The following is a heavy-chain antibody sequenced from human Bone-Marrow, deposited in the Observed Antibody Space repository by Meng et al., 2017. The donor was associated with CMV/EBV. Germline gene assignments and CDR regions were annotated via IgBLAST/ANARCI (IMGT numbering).Heavy chain of an antibody. CDR3: ARETYYDFWSGYYTRGVVDY. J-gene: IGHJ4*02. CDR2: IYYSGST. Sequence: SETLSLTCTVSGGSISSSSYYWGWIRQPPGKGPEWIGSIYYSGSTYYNPSLKSRVTISVDTSKNQFSLKLSSVTAADTAVYYCARETYYDFWSGYYTRGVVDYWGQGTLVTVSS. CDR1: GGSISSSSYY. D-gene: IGHD3-3*01. V-gene: IGHV4-39*07.